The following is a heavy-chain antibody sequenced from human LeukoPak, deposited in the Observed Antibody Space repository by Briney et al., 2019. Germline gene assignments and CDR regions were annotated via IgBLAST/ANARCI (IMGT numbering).Heavy chain of an antibody. CDR1: GYTFTSYA. D-gene: IGHD2-8*01. CDR2: INAGNGNT. V-gene: IGHV1-3*01. Sequence: RASVKVSCKASGYTFTSYAMHWVRQAPGQRLEWMGWINAGNGNTKYSQKFQGRVTITRDTSASTAYMELSRLRSEDTAVYYCARDGLYCTNGVCSSDIWGQGTLVTVSS. J-gene: IGHJ3*02. CDR3: ARDGLYCTNGVCSSDI.